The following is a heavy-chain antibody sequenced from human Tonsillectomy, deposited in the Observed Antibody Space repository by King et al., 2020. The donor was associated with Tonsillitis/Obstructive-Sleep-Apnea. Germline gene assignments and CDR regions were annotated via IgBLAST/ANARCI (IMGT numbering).Heavy chain of an antibody. CDR3: AHRKPNWVAGNAFDI. Sequence: TLKESGPTLVKPPQTLTLTCTFSGFSLSTSGVGVGWIRQPPGKALEWLALIYWDDDKRYSPSLKSRLTITEDTSKNQVVLTMTNMDPIDTATYYGAHRKPNWVAGNAFDIWGQGTMFTVSS. D-gene: IGHD7-27*01. CDR1: GFSLSTSGVG. J-gene: IGHJ3*02. V-gene: IGHV2-5*02. CDR2: IYWDDDK.